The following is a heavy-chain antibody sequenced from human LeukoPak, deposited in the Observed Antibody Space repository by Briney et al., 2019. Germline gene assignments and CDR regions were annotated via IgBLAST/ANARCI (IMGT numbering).Heavy chain of an antibody. D-gene: IGHD5-18*01. Sequence: PSETLSLTCTVSGGSISGYYWSWIRQPPGKGLEWIGYVYYSGSTNYNPSLKSRVTISVDTSKNQFSLKLSSVTAADTAVYYCARVDTAMAVRYWGQGTLVTVSS. CDR1: GGSISGYY. V-gene: IGHV4-59*01. J-gene: IGHJ4*02. CDR2: VYYSGST. CDR3: ARVDTAMAVRY.